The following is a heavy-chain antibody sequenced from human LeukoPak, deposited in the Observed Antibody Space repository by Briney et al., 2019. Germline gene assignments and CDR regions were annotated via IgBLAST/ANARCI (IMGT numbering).Heavy chain of an antibody. CDR2: FDPEDNET. Sequence: ASVKVSCKVSGYTLTDLSMHWVRHAPGKGLEWMGGFDPEDNETIYAQKFQGRVTMTEDTSTDTAYIELSSLRSEDTAVYYCTTVSAEKTMVRGVIDWGLGAFDIWGQGTMVTVSS. J-gene: IGHJ3*02. D-gene: IGHD3-10*01. CDR1: GYTLTDLS. CDR3: TTVSAEKTMVRGVIDWGLGAFDI. V-gene: IGHV1-24*01.